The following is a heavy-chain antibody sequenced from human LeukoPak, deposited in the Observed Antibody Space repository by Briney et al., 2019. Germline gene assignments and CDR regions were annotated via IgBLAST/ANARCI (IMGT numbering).Heavy chain of an antibody. Sequence: ASVKVSCKASGYTFTGYYMHWVRQAPGQGLEWMGWINPNSGGTNYAQKFQGRVTMTRDMSISTAYMELSRLRSDDTAVYYCARDWKGYWNYGYCFDYWGQGTLVTVSS. V-gene: IGHV1-2*02. CDR3: ARDWKGYWNYGYCFDY. CDR1: GYTFTGYY. J-gene: IGHJ4*02. CDR2: INPNSGGT. D-gene: IGHD1-7*01.